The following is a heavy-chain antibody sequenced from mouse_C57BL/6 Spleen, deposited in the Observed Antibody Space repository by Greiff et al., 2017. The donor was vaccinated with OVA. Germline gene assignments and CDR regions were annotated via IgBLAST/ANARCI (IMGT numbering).Heavy chain of an antibody. J-gene: IGHJ1*03. CDR2: IYPGDGDT. Sequence: QVQLQQSGPELVKPGASVKISCKASGYAFSSSWMNWVKQRPGKGLEWIGRIYPGDGDTNYNGKFKGKATLTADKSSSTAYMQLSSLTSEDSAVYFCAPYYGSSDWYFDVWGTGTTVTVSS. CDR3: APYYGSSDWYFDV. D-gene: IGHD1-1*01. V-gene: IGHV1-82*01. CDR1: GYAFSSSW.